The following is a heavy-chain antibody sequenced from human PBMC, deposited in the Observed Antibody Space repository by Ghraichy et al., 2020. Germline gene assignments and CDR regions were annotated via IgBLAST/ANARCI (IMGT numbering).Heavy chain of an antibody. CDR1: GFTFTTYA. CDR2: ISGSGGNT. V-gene: IGHV3-23*01. J-gene: IGHJ4*02. CDR3: AKSRDSSGFYYGD. Sequence: GGSLRLSCAASGFTFTTYAMNWVRQAPGKGLEWVSSISGSGGNTYYADSVKGRFTISRDNSKNTRYLQMNSLRAEDTALYYCAKSRDSSGFYYGDWGQGTLVTVSS. D-gene: IGHD3-22*01.